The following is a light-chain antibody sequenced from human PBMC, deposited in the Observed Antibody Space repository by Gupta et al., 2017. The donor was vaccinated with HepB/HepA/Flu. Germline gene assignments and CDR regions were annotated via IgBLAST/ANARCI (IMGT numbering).Light chain of an antibody. CDR2: IHT. CDR1: SSNIGSNS. CDR3: AAWDDSLSALV. V-gene: IGLV1-44*01. Sequence: QSAVTQPHQASRTPGPRVTISCSGSSSNIGSNSVNWYQKFPGTAPKLLIYIHTQRPSGVPDRFSGSKSGTSASVAISGLQSEDEADYYCAAWDDSLSALVFGGGTTLTVL. J-gene: IGLJ3*02.